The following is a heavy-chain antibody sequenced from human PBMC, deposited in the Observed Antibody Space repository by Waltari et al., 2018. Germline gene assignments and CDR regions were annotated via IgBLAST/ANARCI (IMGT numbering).Heavy chain of an antibody. CDR3: ARDQDWAFDY. J-gene: IGHJ4*02. CDR2: ISSSSSTI. D-gene: IGHD2-21*01. V-gene: IGHV3-48*04. CDR1: GFTFSSYS. Sequence: EVQLVESGGGLVQPGGSLRLSCAASGFTFSSYSMHWVRQAPGKGLEWVSYISSSSSTIYYADSVKGRFTISRDNAKNSLYLQMNSLRAEDTAVYYCARDQDWAFDYWGRGTLVTVSS.